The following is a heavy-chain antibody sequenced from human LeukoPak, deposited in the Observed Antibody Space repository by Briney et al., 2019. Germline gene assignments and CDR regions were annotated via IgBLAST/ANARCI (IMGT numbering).Heavy chain of an antibody. D-gene: IGHD3-10*01. Sequence: PSETLSLTCAVYGGSFSSYYWSWIRQPPGRGLEWIGYIYYSGSTNYNPSLKSRVTISVDTSKNQFSLKLSSVTAADTAVYYCARKGSGRGDGAFDIWGQGTMVTVSS. CDR2: IYYSGST. CDR1: GGSFSSYY. V-gene: IGHV4-59*08. J-gene: IGHJ3*02. CDR3: ARKGSGRGDGAFDI.